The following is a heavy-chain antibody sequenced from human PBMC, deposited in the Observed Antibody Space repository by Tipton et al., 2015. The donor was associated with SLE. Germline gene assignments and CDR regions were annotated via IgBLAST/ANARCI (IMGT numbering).Heavy chain of an antibody. V-gene: IGHV4-30-4*08. D-gene: IGHD2-21*02. CDR3: ARYQCDFFVDY. CDR1: GASVSSGDYY. J-gene: IGHJ4*02. CDR2: IYYTGST. Sequence: TLSLTCTVSGASVSSGDYYWSWIRQPPGKGLEWIGYIYYTGSTYYNPSLKSRVAISVDTSKNQFSLKLSSGTAADTAVYYCARYQCDFFVDYWGQGTLVPVSS.